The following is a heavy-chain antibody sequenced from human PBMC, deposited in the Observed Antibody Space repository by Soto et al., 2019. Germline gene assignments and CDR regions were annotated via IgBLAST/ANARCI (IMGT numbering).Heavy chain of an antibody. J-gene: IGHJ4*02. CDR3: ARLWGWYFDY. D-gene: IGHD2-21*01. CDR2: INPSGGST. V-gene: IGHV1-46*01. Sequence: ASVKVSCKASGYTFTSYYMHWVRQAPGQGLEWMGIINPSGGSTSYAQKFQDRVTMTRDTSKNQFSLKLSSVTAADTAVYYCARLWGWYFDYWGQGTLVTVSS. CDR1: GYTFTSYY.